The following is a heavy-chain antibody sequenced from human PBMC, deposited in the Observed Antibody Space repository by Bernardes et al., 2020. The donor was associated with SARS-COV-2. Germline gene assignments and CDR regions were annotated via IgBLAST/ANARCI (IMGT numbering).Heavy chain of an antibody. J-gene: IGHJ5*02. D-gene: IGHD2-2*01. CDR3: ARHSFSNSINYFNP. CDR2: MYYSGST. V-gene: IGHV4-39*01. CDR1: GGSVSSNYYY. Sequence: SETLSLTCSVSGGSVSSNYYYWGWLRQPPGKGLEWIGSMYYSGSTYYNPSLKSRVTMSVDTSKNQCSLTVSSVTAADTAVYYCARHSFSNSINYFNPWGQGALVTVSS.